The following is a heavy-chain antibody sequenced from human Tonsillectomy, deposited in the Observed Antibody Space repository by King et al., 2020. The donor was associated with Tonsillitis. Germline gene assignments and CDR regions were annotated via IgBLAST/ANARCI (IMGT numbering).Heavy chain of an antibody. Sequence: QLVLSGVEVKKPGASVKVSCKASGYTFTSYGVAWVRQAPGQGLEWMGWISAYNGNTNYAQNLQGRVTMTTDTSTNTAYMELRSLRSDDTAVYYCARDSGGWYKGGTFDYWGQGTLVTVSS. CDR2: ISAYNGNT. D-gene: IGHD6-19*01. J-gene: IGHJ4*02. CDR1: GYTFTSYG. CDR3: ARDSGGWYKGGTFDY. V-gene: IGHV1-18*04.